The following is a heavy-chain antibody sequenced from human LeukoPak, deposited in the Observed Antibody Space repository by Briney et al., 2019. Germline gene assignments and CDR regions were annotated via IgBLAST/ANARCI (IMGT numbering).Heavy chain of an antibody. D-gene: IGHD6-13*01. CDR3: AREYSSSWLDIHDAFDI. Sequence: SVKVSCKASGGTFSSYAISWVRQAPGQGLEWMGGIIPIFGTANYAQKFQGRVTITADKSTSTAYMELSCLRSEDTAVYYCAREYSSSWLDIHDAFDIWGQGTMVTVSS. V-gene: IGHV1-69*06. CDR2: IIPIFGTA. CDR1: GGTFSSYA. J-gene: IGHJ3*02.